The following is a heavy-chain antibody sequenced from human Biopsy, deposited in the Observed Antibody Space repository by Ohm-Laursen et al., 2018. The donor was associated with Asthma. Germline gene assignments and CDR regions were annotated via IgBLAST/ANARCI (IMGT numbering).Heavy chain of an antibody. CDR3: ARAVDYSHYYGIDV. CDR1: GYTFNSAG. CDR2: ISVYNGNT. J-gene: IGHJ6*02. D-gene: IGHD3-10*01. V-gene: IGHV1-18*01. Sequence: ASVTVACKTSGYTFNSAGITWVRQAPGQGLEWMGWISVYNGNTKVAQKLQDRVTMITDTSTSTAYMELRSLRSDDTAVYFCARAVDYSHYYGIDVWGQGTTVAVS.